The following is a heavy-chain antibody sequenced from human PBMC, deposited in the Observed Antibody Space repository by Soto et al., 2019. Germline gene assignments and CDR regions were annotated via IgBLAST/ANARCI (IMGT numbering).Heavy chain of an antibody. D-gene: IGHD3-10*01. V-gene: IGHV1-2*02. CDR2: INPNSGGT. J-gene: IGHJ4*02. Sequence: ASVKVSCKASGYTFTGYYMHWVRQAPGQGLEWMGWINPNSGGTNYAQKFQGRVTMTRDTSISTAYMELSRLRSDDTAVYYCARPSRYYYGSGSYSPVDYWGQGTLVTVS. CDR1: GYTFTGYY. CDR3: ARPSRYYYGSGSYSPVDY.